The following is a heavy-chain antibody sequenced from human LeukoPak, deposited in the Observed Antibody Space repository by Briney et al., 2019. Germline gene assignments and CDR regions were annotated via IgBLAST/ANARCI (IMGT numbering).Heavy chain of an antibody. D-gene: IGHD2-21*01. V-gene: IGHV3-7*01. CDR1: GFNLSRYW. CDR3: ARDMWSNV. Sequence: PGGSLRLSCVASGFNLSRYWMNWVRQVPGKGLEGVGNINQGGSERYYMDSMKGRFTISRDNAKNSLFLQLDSLAVEDTAIYYCARDMWSNVWGQGVLVTVSS. CDR2: INQGGSER. J-gene: IGHJ4*02.